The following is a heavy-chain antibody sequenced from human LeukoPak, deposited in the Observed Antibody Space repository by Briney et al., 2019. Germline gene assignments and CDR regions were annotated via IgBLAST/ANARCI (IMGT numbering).Heavy chain of an antibody. Sequence: KPSETLSLTCTVSGGSISSFYWSWIRQPPGEGLEWIGYIYYSGNTNYNPSLKNRVTISVDTSKNQFSLKLSSVTAADTAVYYCARGYSGSYGRFDYWGQGTLATVSS. CDR3: ARGYSGSYGRFDY. V-gene: IGHV4-59*01. CDR2: IYYSGNT. D-gene: IGHD1-26*01. CDR1: GGSISSFY. J-gene: IGHJ4*02.